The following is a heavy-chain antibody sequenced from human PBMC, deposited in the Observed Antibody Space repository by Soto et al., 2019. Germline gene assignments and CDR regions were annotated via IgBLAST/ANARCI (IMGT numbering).Heavy chain of an antibody. CDR2: INSAGSSS. J-gene: IGHJ4*02. D-gene: IGHD4-17*01. Sequence: EVQLVESGGGLVQPGGSLRLSCAASGLTFSSYWMHWVRQAPGKGLVWVSRINSAGSSSSYADSVKGRFTISRDNAKNTLYLQMNSLRAEDTAVYYCALSHTVTTDYWGQGTLVTVSS. V-gene: IGHV3-74*01. CDR1: GLTFSSYW. CDR3: ALSHTVTTDY.